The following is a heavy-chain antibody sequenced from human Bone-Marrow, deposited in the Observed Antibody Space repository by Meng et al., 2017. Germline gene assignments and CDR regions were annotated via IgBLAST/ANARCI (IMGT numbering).Heavy chain of an antibody. CDR2: INPNSGGT. V-gene: IGHV1-2*02. CDR3: ARDEDISAAGYLFGDY. Sequence: QVQLVQSGAGVQKPGASVKAPGKASGYTFTGYYMHWVRQAPGQGLEWMGWINPNSGGTNYAQKFQGRVTMTRDTSISTAYMELSSLRSEDTAVYYCARDEDISAAGYLFGDYWGHGTLVTVSS. J-gene: IGHJ4*01. CDR1: GYTFTGYY. D-gene: IGHD6-13*01.